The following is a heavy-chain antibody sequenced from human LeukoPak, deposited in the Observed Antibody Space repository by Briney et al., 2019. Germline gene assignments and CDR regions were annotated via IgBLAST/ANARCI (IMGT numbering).Heavy chain of an antibody. Sequence: PGGSLRLSCAASGFTFSSYAMSWVRQAPGKGLEWVSAISGSGGSTYYADSVKGRFTISRDNSKNTLYLQINSLETGETAVYYCANDLKRWQQLRWFDPWGQGTLVTVSS. CDR2: ISGSGGST. D-gene: IGHD6-13*01. J-gene: IGHJ5*02. CDR3: ANDLKRWQQLRWFDP. CDR1: GFTFSSYA. V-gene: IGHV3-23*01.